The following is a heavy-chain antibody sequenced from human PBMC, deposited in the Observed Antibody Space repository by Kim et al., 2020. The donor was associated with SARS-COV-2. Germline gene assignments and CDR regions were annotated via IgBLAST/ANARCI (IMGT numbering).Heavy chain of an antibody. D-gene: IGHD5-18*01. CDR1: GGSFSGYY. CDR2: INHSGST. CDR3: AGAPQGLPLDY. Sequence: SETLSLTCAVYGGSFSGYYWSWIRQPPGKGLEWIGEINHSGSTNYNPSLKSRVTISVDTSKNQFSLKLSSVTAADTAVYYCAGAPQGLPLDYWGQGTLVTVSS. V-gene: IGHV4-34*01. J-gene: IGHJ4*02.